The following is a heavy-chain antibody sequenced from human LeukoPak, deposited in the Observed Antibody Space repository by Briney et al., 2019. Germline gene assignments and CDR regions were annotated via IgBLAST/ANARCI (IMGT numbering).Heavy chain of an antibody. CDR3: ARGEDHYYGSGSFGVLTPHYNY. J-gene: IGHJ4*02. CDR1: GGSFSGYY. V-gene: IGHV4-34*01. D-gene: IGHD3-10*01. Sequence: TSETLSLTCAVYGGSFSGYYWSWIRQPPGKGLEWIGEINHSGSTNYNPSLKSRVTISVDTSKNQFSLKLSSVTAADTAVYYCARGEDHYYGSGSFGVLTPHYNYWGQGTLVTVPS. CDR2: INHSGST.